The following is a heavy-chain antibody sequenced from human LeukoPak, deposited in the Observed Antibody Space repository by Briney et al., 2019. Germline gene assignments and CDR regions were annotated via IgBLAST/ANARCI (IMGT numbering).Heavy chain of an antibody. CDR2: INHSGVT. V-gene: IGHV4-34*01. Sequence: SETLSLTCAVYGGSFSDYYWSWIRQPPGKGLEWIGEINHSGVTNYNPSLKSRITISEDTSKRQFSLKLSSVTAADTAVYYCARGGVEMATIWGQGTLVTVSS. D-gene: IGHD5-24*01. CDR3: ARGGVEMATI. J-gene: IGHJ4*02. CDR1: GGSFSDYY.